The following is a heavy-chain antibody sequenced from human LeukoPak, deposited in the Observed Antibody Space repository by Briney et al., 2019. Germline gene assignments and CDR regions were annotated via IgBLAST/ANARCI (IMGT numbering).Heavy chain of an antibody. CDR1: GFTFSTYW. Sequence: GGSLRLSCAASGFTFSTYWMSWVRQAPGKGLEWVANIKYDESEKYYVESVKGRFTISRDNAKNSLYLQMNSLRVEDTAVYHCARGHVDTTITGEFDYWGQGTLVTVSS. V-gene: IGHV3-7*01. CDR3: ARGHVDTTITGEFDY. J-gene: IGHJ4*02. CDR2: IKYDESEK. D-gene: IGHD5-18*01.